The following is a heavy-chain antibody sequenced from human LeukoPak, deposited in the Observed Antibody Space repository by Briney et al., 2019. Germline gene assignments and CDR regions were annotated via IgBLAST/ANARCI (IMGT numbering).Heavy chain of an antibody. D-gene: IGHD2-8*01. J-gene: IGHJ5*02. CDR3: ARASLYCTNGVCYANWFDP. V-gene: IGHV4-31*03. CDR1: GGSISRGGYY. Sequence: SETLSLTCTVSGGSISRGGYYWSWIRQLPGKGLEWIGYIYYSGNTYYDPSLKSRVTISVGTSKRQFSLKLSSATAADTAVYYCARASLYCTNGVCYANWFDPWGQGTLVTVSS. CDR2: IYYSGNT.